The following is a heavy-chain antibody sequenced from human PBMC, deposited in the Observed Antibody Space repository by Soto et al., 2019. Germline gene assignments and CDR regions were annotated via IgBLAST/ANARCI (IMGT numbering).Heavy chain of an antibody. Sequence: QLQLQESGPGLVNPSETLSLTCIVSGDSISSTIYSWGWIRQPPGKGLEYIGTISYNANTYYNPSHMSRVTMSVDTSKNQFSLKLTSVTAADTAMYYCARHSPHGDGSKKGFDYWGQGTLVTVSS. D-gene: IGHD6-13*01. CDR3: ARHSPHGDGSKKGFDY. CDR1: GDSISSTIYS. CDR2: ISYNANT. J-gene: IGHJ4*02. V-gene: IGHV4-39*01.